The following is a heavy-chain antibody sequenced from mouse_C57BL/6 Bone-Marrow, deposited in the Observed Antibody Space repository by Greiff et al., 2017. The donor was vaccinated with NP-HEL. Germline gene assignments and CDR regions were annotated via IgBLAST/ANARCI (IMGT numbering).Heavy chain of an antibody. CDR3: AREGIYYYGSSYLPDY. Sequence: QVQLKQSGAELVMPGASVKLSCKASGYTFTSYWMHWVKQRPGQGLEWIGEIDPSDSYTNYNQKFKGKSTLTVDKSSSTAYMQLSSLTSEDSAVYYCAREGIYYYGSSYLPDYWGQGTSVTVSS. V-gene: IGHV1-69*01. CDR1: GYTFTSYW. CDR2: IDPSDSYT. J-gene: IGHJ4*01. D-gene: IGHD1-1*01.